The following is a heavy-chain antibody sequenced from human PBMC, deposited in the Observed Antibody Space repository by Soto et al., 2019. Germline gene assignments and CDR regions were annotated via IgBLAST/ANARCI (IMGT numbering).Heavy chain of an antibody. CDR3: AKATATGGGAFDI. CDR2: ILVDGRT. V-gene: IGHV3-23*01. CDR1: VFICSSYD. J-gene: IGHJ3*02. D-gene: IGHD2-8*02. Sequence: WWSLRLSCSASVFICSSYDMSWFRQAPGKGLEWVSTILVDGRTFYVDSVKGRFTISRDSSQNTVYLQMNSLTAGDTALYYCAKATATGGGAFDICGQGTMVTVPS.